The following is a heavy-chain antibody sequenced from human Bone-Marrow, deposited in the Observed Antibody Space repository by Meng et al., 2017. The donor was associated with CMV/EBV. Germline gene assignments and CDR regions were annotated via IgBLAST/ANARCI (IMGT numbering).Heavy chain of an antibody. Sequence: GESLKISCAASGFTFSSYEMNWVRQAPGKGLEWVSYISSSGSTIYYADSVKGRFTISRDNSKNTLYLQMNSLRAEDTAVYYCAKKKGVPVTSRCFDYWGQGTLVTVSS. V-gene: IGHV3-48*03. CDR3: AKKKGVPVTSRCFDY. CDR1: GFTFSSYE. D-gene: IGHD4-17*01. J-gene: IGHJ4*02. CDR2: ISSSGSTI.